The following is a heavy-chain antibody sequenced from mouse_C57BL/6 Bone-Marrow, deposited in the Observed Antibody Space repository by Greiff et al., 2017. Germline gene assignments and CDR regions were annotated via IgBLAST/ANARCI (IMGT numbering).Heavy chain of an antibody. V-gene: IGHV14-4*01. Sequence: VQLKESGAELVRPGASVKLSCTASGFNIKDDYMHWVKQRPEQGLEWIGWIDPDNGYTDYASKFQGKDTITADPSSNTAYLHLSSLTSEHTAGFYCTIYLYDYEDGAIGCWGQGASGTVSS. CDR3: TIYLYDYEDGAIGC. CDR2: IDPDNGYT. J-gene: IGHJ4*01. D-gene: IGHD2-4*01. CDR1: GFNIKDDY.